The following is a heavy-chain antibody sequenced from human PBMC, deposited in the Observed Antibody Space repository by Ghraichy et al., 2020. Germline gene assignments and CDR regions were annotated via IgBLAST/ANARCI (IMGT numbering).Heavy chain of an antibody. V-gene: IGHV1-8*02. CDR2: MNPNSGNT. D-gene: IGHD3-10*01. CDR3: ARLVRAKGRWYDTTPVAAGMGG. J-gene: IGHJ6*02. CDR1: GYTFSTYD. Sequence: ASVKLSCKASGYTFSTYDINWVRQATGQGLESMGWMNPNSGNTVYAQKFQGRVTMTRDTSISTVYMEVSSLTSEDTAVYYCARLVRAKGRWYDTTPVAAGMGGWSQGTTVTVSS.